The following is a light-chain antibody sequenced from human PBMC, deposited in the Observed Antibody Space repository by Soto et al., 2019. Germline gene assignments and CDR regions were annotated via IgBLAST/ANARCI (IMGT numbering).Light chain of an antibody. V-gene: IGKV3-20*01. Sequence: EIVLTQSPGTLSSSPGERATLSCRASQSVSSSYLAWYQQKPGQAPRLLIYGASSRATGIPDRFSGSGSGTDFTLTFSRLEPEDFAVYYCQQYGSSRTFGQGTKVDIK. J-gene: IGKJ1*01. CDR3: QQYGSSRT. CDR2: GAS. CDR1: QSVSSSY.